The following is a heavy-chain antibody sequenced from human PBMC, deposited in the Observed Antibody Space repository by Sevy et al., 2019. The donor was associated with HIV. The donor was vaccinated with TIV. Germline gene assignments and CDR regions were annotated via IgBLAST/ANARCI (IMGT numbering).Heavy chain of an antibody. V-gene: IGHV3-7*01. CDR1: GFTFSRYW. CDR3: ARAQQVTMLVVIGGLYFDF. D-gene: IGHD3-22*01. CDR2: IKQDMSEK. Sequence: GSLRLSCAASGFTFSRYWMTWVRQAPGKGLEWVANIKQDMSEKYYADSVEGRFTISRDNARNSLYLQMESLRAEDTAVYYCARAQQVTMLVVIGGLYFDFWGQGTLVTVSS. J-gene: IGHJ4*02.